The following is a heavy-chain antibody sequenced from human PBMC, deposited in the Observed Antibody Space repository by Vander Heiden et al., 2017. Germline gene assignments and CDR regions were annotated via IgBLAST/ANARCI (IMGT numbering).Heavy chain of an antibody. V-gene: IGHV1-69*18. D-gene: IGHD3-3*01. Sequence: QVQLVQSGAGVKKPGASVTVSCKASGGTFSKSTISWVRQASGQGLEWLGRIIPIFGTPNYAQKFQGRVTITADESTSTVYMELSSLRSEDTAVYYCARGKEDFGAIVYEGSFDPWGQGTLVTVSS. CDR2: IIPIFGTP. CDR1: GGTFSKST. J-gene: IGHJ5*02. CDR3: ARGKEDFGAIVYEGSFDP.